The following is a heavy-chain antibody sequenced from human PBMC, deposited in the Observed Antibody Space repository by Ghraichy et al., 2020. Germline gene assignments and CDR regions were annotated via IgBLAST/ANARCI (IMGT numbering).Heavy chain of an antibody. CDR3: ARRSPARNSSGWPYWYFDL. CDR2: IYYSGST. Sequence: SETLSLTCPVSGGSISSYYWSWIRQPPGKGLEWIGYIYYSGSTYYNPSLKSRVTISVDTSKNQFSLKLSSVTAADTAVYYCARRSPARNSSGWPYWYFDLWGRGTLVTVSS. V-gene: IGHV4-59*01. J-gene: IGHJ2*01. D-gene: IGHD6-19*01. CDR1: GGSISSYY.